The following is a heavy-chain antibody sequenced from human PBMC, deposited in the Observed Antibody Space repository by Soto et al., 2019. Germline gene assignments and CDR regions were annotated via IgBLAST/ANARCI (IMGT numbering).Heavy chain of an antibody. Sequence: EVQLLESGGGLVQPGGSLRLSCAASGFTFTSYAMNWVRQAPGKGLEWVSVISGSGGSTYYADSVKGRFTISRDNSKNTLYLQMNSLRAEDTAVHYCAKRTTGWYFELWGRGTLVTVSS. J-gene: IGHJ2*01. V-gene: IGHV3-23*01. CDR1: GFTFTSYA. CDR3: AKRTTGWYFEL. CDR2: ISGSGGST.